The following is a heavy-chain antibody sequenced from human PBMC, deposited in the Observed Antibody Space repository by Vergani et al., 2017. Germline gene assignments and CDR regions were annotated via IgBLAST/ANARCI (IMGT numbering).Heavy chain of an antibody. CDR2: ISSSSSTI. J-gene: IGHJ1*01. D-gene: IGHD2-2*01. CDR1: GFTFSSYS. Sequence: EVQLVESGGGLVQPGGSLRLSCAASGFTFSSYSMNWVRQAPGKGLEWVSYISSSSSTIYYADSVKGRFTISRDNAKNSLYLQMNSLRAGDTAVYYCARDKYARPGDGYFQHGGQGTLVTVSS. V-gene: IGHV3-48*01. CDR3: ARDKYARPGDGYFQH.